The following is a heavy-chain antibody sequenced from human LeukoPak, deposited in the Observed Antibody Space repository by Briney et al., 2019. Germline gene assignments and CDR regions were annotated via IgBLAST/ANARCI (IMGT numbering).Heavy chain of an antibody. CDR1: GGTFSSYA. CDR3: ATDKRGRGYYYDSSGYSLFDY. Sequence: RASVKVSCKASGGTFSSYAISWVRQAPGQGLEWMGGIIPIFGTANYAQKFQGRVTITADESTSTAYMELSSLRSEDTAVYYCATDKRGRGYYYDSSGYSLFDYWGQGTLVTVSS. CDR2: IIPIFGTA. D-gene: IGHD3-22*01. V-gene: IGHV1-69*13. J-gene: IGHJ4*02.